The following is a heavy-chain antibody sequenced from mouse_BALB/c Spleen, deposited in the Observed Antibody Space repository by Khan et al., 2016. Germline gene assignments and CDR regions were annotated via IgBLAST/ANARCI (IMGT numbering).Heavy chain of an antibody. CDR3: ARHYYYNFDY. V-gene: IGHV3-2*02. CDR1: GYSITSDYA. D-gene: IGHD1-1*01. J-gene: IGHJ2*01. Sequence: EVQLQESGPGLVKPSQSLSLTCTVTGYSITSDYAWNWIRQFPGNKLEWMGYISYSGSTSYNPSLKSRISITRDTSKNQFFLQLNSVTTEDTATYSCARHYYYNFDYWGQGTTLTVSS. CDR2: ISYSGST.